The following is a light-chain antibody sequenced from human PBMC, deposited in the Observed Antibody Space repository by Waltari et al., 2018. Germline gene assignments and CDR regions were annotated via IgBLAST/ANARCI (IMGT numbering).Light chain of an antibody. CDR1: QSVFYRSDNKNY. CDR3: QQYYRSRT. J-gene: IGKJ1*01. V-gene: IGKV4-1*01. CDR2: WAS. Sequence: DIVMTQSPDSLAVSPGERATIDCTSSQSVFYRSDNKNYLAWYQHKPGQPPKLLFYWASTRESGVPDRFSASGSGTDFTLTINNLQAEDVAVYYCQQYYRSRTFGQGTKVEIK.